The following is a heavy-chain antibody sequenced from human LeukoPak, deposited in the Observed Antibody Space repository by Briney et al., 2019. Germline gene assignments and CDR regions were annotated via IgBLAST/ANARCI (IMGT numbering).Heavy chain of an antibody. J-gene: IGHJ4*02. CDR2: INPNSGGT. D-gene: IGHD3-9*01. Sequence: ASVKVSCKASGYTFTGYYMHWVRQAPGQGLEWMGWINPNSGGTNYAQKFQGRVTMTRDTSISTAYMELSRLRSDDTAVYYCARGGYDILTGYYVGDYWGQGTLVTVSS. V-gene: IGHV1-2*02. CDR3: ARGGYDILTGYYVGDY. CDR1: GYTFTGYY.